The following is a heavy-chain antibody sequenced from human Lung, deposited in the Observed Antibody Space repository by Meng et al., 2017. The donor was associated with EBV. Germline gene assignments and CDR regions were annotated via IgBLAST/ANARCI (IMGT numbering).Heavy chain of an antibody. Sequence: HVQLQDLGPGLLKPSQTLSITCTVSGGSISSGGYYWSWIRQHPGKGLEWIGYIYYSGSTYYNPSLKSLVTISVDTSKNQFSLKLSSVTAADTAVYYCARARRGGHYFDYWGQGTLVTVSS. J-gene: IGHJ4*02. D-gene: IGHD4-23*01. CDR2: IYYSGST. CDR1: GGSISSGGYY. V-gene: IGHV4-31*01. CDR3: ARARRGGHYFDY.